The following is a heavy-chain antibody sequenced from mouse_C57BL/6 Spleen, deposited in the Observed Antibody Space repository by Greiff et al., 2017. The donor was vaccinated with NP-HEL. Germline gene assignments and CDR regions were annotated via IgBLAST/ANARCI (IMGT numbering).Heavy chain of an antibody. D-gene: IGHD2-5*01. Sequence: EVKVVESEGGLVQPGSSMKLSCTASGFTFSDYYMAWVRQVPEKGLEWVANINYDGSSTYYLDSLKSRFIISRDNAKNILYLQMSSLKSEDTATYYGAREGVHYSNYDYWGKGTTLTVSS. CDR1: GFTFSDYY. V-gene: IGHV5-16*01. J-gene: IGHJ2*01. CDR2: INYDGSST. CDR3: AREGVHYSNYDY.